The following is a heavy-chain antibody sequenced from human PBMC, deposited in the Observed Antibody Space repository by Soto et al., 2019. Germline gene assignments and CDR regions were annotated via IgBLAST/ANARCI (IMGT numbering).Heavy chain of an antibody. CDR3: ASCHWNGPNDY. Sequence: EVPLEESGGGLVQPGGSLRLSCAASGLTVSNNYMRWVRHAPGKGLEWVSVIYRGGDSYYADSVNGRFTISRDNSKNTLYLQMNSLRDEDTAVYYCASCHWNGPNDYWGQGTLVTVSS. CDR1: GLTVSNNY. D-gene: IGHD1-1*01. CDR2: IYRGGDS. V-gene: IGHV3-66*01. J-gene: IGHJ4*02.